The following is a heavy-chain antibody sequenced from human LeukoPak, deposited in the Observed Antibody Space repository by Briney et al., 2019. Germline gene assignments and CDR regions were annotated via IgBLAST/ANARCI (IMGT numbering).Heavy chain of an antibody. CDR1: NYTFSDYD. CDR2: VSKYTGNA. D-gene: IGHD4-17*01. CDR3: AREDDCSFGAYDC. Sequence: ASVTVSCKASNYTFSDYDVTWVRQAPGQELAGMGWVSKYTGNADYAPKFQGRVSMTTDTSTRPAYMELRSLRPDDTAVYFCAREDDCSFGAYDCWGQGTLVTVS. V-gene: IGHV1-18*01. J-gene: IGHJ4*02.